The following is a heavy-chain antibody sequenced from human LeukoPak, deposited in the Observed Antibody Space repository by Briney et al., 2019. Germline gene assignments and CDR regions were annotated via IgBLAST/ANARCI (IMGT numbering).Heavy chain of an antibody. D-gene: IGHD3-10*01. V-gene: IGHV3-30*04. J-gene: IGHJ4*02. CDR2: ISKDGRSK. CDR3: AREEYGEIYLVY. Sequence: PGRSLRLSCAASGFTFRNHAMHWVRQAPGKGPEWVADISKDGRSKDYADSVKGRFTISRDNSKNTLYLQMNSLRAEDTAVYFCAREEYGEIYLVYWGQGTLVTVSS. CDR1: GFTFRNHA.